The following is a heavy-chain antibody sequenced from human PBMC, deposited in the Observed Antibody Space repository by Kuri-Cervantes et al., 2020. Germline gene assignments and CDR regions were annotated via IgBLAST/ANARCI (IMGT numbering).Heavy chain of an antibody. Sequence: GSLRLSCAVYGGSFSGYYWSWIRQPPGKGLEWIGEINLSGSTNYNPSLKSRVTISVDTSKNQFSLKLSSVTAADTAVYYCARGRHAHYDYVWGSYRFWGQGTLVTVSS. CDR1: GGSFSGYY. V-gene: IGHV4-34*01. CDR2: INLSGST. J-gene: IGHJ4*02. CDR3: ARGRHAHYDYVWGSYRF. D-gene: IGHD3-16*02.